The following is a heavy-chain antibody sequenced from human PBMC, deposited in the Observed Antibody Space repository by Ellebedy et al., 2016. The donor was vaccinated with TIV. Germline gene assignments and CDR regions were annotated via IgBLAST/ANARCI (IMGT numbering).Heavy chain of an antibody. CDR2: TWPDGSFQ. V-gene: IGHV3-33*01. J-gene: IGHJ4*02. D-gene: IGHD4-17*01. CDR3: GRCGINGDYVGRTIDY. Sequence: PGGSLRLSCAASGFMFGQYGMPWVRQAPGKGLEWVGATWPDGSFQFYTDSVKGRFTISRDNSNNTLYLKMSRLRVEDTAVYYCGRCGINGDYVGRTIDYWGQGTRVTVSS. CDR1: GFMFGQYG.